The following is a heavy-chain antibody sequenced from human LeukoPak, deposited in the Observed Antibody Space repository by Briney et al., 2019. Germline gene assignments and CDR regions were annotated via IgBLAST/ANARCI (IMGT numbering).Heavy chain of an antibody. CDR3: AREGGSMGANIAY. CDR1: GFTFTNYG. D-gene: IGHD1-26*01. Sequence: PGRSLRLSCAASGFTFTNYGMHWVRQASGKGLEWVAVIWHDGSHKYYADSVKGRFTISRDDSKNTLYLQMNSLRADDTAVYYCAREGGSMGANIAYWGQGTLVTVSS. CDR2: IWHDGSHK. J-gene: IGHJ4*02. V-gene: IGHV3-33*01.